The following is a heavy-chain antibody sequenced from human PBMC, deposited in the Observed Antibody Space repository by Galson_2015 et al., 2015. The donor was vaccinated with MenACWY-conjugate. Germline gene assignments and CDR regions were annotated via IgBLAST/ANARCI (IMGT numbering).Heavy chain of an antibody. D-gene: IGHD6-13*01. V-gene: IGHV3-30*01. Sequence: SLGLSCAASGFTFSTCAMHWVRQAPGKGLEWVAVISKDGTNQHYADSVKGRFTIARDNSKNTVYLQMNSLTAEDTAIFYCARGIYAGTRTYYYMDFWGKGTTVTVS. J-gene: IGHJ6*03. CDR1: GFTFSTCA. CDR2: ISKDGTNQ. CDR3: ARGIYAGTRTYYYMDF.